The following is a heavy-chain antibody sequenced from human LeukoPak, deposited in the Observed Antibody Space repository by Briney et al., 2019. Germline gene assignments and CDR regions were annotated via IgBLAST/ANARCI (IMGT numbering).Heavy chain of an antibody. CDR2: IKSDGKT. D-gene: IGHD2-21*01. CDR1: GVTFSRYW. Sequence: GGSLRLSCEASGVTFSRYWMHSVRQAPGKGLVWVSRIKSDGKTNYAYSVKGRFTISRDNAKNTVSLQMDSLRAEDTAVYYCAKSPSEVGGNYPEYFRHWGQGTLVTVSS. CDR3: AKSPSEVGGNYPEYFRH. J-gene: IGHJ1*01. V-gene: IGHV3-74*01.